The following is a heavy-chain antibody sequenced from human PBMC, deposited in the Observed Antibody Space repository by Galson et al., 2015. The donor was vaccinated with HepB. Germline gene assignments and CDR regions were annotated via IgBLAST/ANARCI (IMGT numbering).Heavy chain of an antibody. CDR3: ARPYSSGWYYFDY. CDR2: IYYTGST. V-gene: IGHV4-59*01. Sequence: LSLTCTVSGGSISSYYWSWIRQPPGKGLEWIGYIYYTGSTNYNPSLKSRVTISLDTSKSQFSLKLSSVTAADTAVYYCARPYSSGWYYFDYWGPGTLVTASS. J-gene: IGHJ4*02. D-gene: IGHD6-19*01. CDR1: GGSISSYY.